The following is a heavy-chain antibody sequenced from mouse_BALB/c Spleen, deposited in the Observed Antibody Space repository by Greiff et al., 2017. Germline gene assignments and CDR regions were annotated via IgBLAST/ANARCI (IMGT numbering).Heavy chain of an antibody. V-gene: IGHV5-6-5*01. D-gene: IGHD3-3*01. CDR2: ISSGGST. CDR1: GFTFSSYA. J-gene: IGHJ2*01. Sequence: EVMLVESGGGLVKPGGSLKLSCAASGFTFSSYAMSWVRQTPEKRLEWVASISSGGSTYYPDSVKGRFTISRDNARNILYLQMSSLRSEDTAMYYGARAGGRDYWGQGTTLTVSS. CDR3: ARAGGRDY.